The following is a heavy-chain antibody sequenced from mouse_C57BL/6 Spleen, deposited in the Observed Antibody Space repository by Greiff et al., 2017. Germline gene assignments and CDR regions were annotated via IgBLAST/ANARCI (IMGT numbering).Heavy chain of an antibody. V-gene: IGHV1-69*01. CDR3: ASIYSNYEAWFAY. J-gene: IGHJ3*01. D-gene: IGHD2-5*01. CDR1: GYTFTSYW. Sequence: QVQLQQPGAELVMPGASVKLSCKASGYTFTSYWMHWVKQRPGQGLEWIGEIDPSDSYTNYNQKFKGKSTLTVDKSSSTAYMQLSSLTSEDSAVYYCASIYSNYEAWFAYWGQGTLVTVSA. CDR2: IDPSDSYT.